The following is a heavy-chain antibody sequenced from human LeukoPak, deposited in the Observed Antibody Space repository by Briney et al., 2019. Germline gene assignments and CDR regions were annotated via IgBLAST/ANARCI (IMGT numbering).Heavy chain of an antibody. CDR3: ARDYRRDFWSGYYFDY. V-gene: IGHV3-7*01. D-gene: IGHD3-3*01. Sequence: GRSLRLSCAASGFTFSSYWMSWVRQAPGKGLEWVANIKQGGSEKYYVDSVKGRFTISRDNAKNSLYLQMNSLRAEDTAVYYCARDYRRDFWSGYYFDYWGQGTLVTVSS. CDR1: GFTFSSYW. CDR2: IKQGGSEK. J-gene: IGHJ4*02.